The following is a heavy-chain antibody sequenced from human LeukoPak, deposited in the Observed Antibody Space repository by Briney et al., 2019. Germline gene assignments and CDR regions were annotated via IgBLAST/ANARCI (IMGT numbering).Heavy chain of an antibody. J-gene: IGHJ6*03. V-gene: IGHV4-61*02. D-gene: IGHD2-2*01. CDR1: GSSISSGSYY. CDR2: IYTSGST. Sequence: SETLSLTCTVSGSSISSGSYYWSWIRQPAGKGLEWIGRIYTSGSTNYNPSLKSRVTISVDTSKNQFSLKLSSVTAADTAVYYCARDPGAAMGGDYYYYYMDVWGKGTTVTVSS. CDR3: ARDPGAAMGGDYYYYYMDV.